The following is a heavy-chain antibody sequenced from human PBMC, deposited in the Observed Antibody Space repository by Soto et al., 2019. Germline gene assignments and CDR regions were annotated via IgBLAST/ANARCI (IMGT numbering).Heavy chain of an antibody. CDR3: ARLKQSNTYGMDV. V-gene: IGHV5-51*01. Sequence: PGESLKISCKGSGYRFTSYWIGWVRQMPGKGLEWMGIIYPGDSDTRYSPSFQGQVTISADKSISTAYLQWSSLKASDTAMYYCARLKQSNTYGMDVWGQGTTVTVSS. CDR2: IYPGDSDT. J-gene: IGHJ6*02. D-gene: IGHD3-16*01. CDR1: GYRFTSYW.